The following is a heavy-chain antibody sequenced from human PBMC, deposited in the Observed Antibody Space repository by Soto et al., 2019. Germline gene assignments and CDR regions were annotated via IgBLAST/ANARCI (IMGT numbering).Heavy chain of an antibody. CDR3: VRGQFSAFDC. CDR1: GDSVSRTSVA. Sequence: QVQLHQSGPGLVKPSQTLSLTCAISGDSVSRTSVAWNWIRQSPSRGLEWLGRTYYRSKWNSDYAVSVRGRITINPDTSKSQFSLQLNSVTPEDTAVYYCVRGQFSAFDCWGQGTPVTVSS. CDR2: TYYRSKWNS. V-gene: IGHV6-1*01. J-gene: IGHJ4*02.